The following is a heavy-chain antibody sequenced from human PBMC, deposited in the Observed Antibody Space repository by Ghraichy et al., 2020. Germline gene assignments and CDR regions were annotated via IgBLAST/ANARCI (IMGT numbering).Heavy chain of an antibody. CDR2: IYIDESSA. J-gene: IGHJ4*02. D-gene: IGHD1-26*01. CDR1: GFTFTNYW. V-gene: IGHV3-74*01. Sequence: GSLRLSCAASGFTFTNYWMHWVRQAPGKGLVWVSRIYIDESSATYADSVKGRFTISRDNAKNTLFLQMNSLRVDDTAIYYCASSAVTSYYGTALDYWGQGNLVTVSS. CDR3: ASSAVTSYYGTALDY.